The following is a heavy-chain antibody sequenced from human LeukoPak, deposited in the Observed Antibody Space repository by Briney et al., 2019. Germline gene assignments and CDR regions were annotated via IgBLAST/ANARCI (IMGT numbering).Heavy chain of an antibody. CDR1: GYTFTGYY. J-gene: IGHJ4*02. CDR3: ARDPMGYSYGLTLDRYFDY. D-gene: IGHD5-18*01. V-gene: IGHV1-2*04. CDR2: INPNSGGT. Sequence: ASVKVSCKASGYTFTGYYMHWVRQAPGQGLEWMGWINPNSGGTNYAQKFQGWVTMTRDTSISTAYMELSRLRSDDTAVYYCARDPMGYSYGLTLDRYFDYWGQGTLVTVSS.